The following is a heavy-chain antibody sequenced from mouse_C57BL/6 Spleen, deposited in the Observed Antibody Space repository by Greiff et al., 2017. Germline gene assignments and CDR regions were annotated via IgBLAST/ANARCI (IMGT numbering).Heavy chain of an antibody. D-gene: IGHD2-1*01. CDR1: GYTFTSYW. Sequence: QVQLQQPGAELVRPGTSVKLSCKASGYTFTSYWMHWVKQRPGQGLEWIGVIDPSDSYTNYNQKFKGKATLTVDTSSSTAYMQLSSLTSEDSAVYYCASPLYGNYPYYAMDYWGQGTSVTVSS. J-gene: IGHJ4*01. CDR3: ASPLYGNYPYYAMDY. CDR2: IDPSDSYT. V-gene: IGHV1-59*01.